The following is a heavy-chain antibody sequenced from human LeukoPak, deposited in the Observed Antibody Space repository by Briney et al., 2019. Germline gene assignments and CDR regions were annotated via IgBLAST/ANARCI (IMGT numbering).Heavy chain of an antibody. V-gene: IGHV4-39*01. CDR3: ARHGYLGSFRFDP. CDR2: IYYSGSS. Sequence: PSETLSLTCAVYGGSLSDSYWTWIRQPPGKGLEWIGSIYYSGSSYYNPSLKSRVTISVDTSKNQFSLKLSSVTAADTAVYYCARHGYLGSFRFDPWGQGTLVTVSS. J-gene: IGHJ5*02. D-gene: IGHD5-18*01. CDR1: GGSLSDSY.